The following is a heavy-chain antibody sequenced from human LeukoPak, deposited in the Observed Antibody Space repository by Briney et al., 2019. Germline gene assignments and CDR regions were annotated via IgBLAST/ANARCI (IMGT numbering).Heavy chain of an antibody. CDR1: GFTFSSYG. CDR2: IWYDGSNK. D-gene: IGHD4-17*01. CDR3: ARGGATVTTHGYYYYYGMDV. Sequence: GGSLRLSCAASGFTFSSYGMHWVRQAPGEGLEWVAVIWYDGSNKYYADSVKGRFTISRDNSKNTLYLQMNSLRAEDTAVYYCARGGATVTTHGYYYYYGMDVWGQGTTVTVSS. J-gene: IGHJ6*02. V-gene: IGHV3-33*01.